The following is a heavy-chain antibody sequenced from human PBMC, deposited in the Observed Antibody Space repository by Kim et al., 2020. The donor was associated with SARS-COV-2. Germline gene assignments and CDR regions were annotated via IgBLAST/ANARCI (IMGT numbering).Heavy chain of an antibody. CDR1: GFTFSSYA. CDR2: ISYDGSNK. J-gene: IGHJ4*02. V-gene: IGHV3-30*04. Sequence: GGSLRLSCAASGFTFSSYAMHWVRQAPGKGLEWVAVISYDGSNKYYADSVKGRFTISRDNSKNTLYLQMNSLRAEDTAVYYCARGGVLWFGELLSPIPTPNFDYWGQGTLVTVSS. D-gene: IGHD3-10*01. CDR3: ARGGVLWFGELLSPIPTPNFDY.